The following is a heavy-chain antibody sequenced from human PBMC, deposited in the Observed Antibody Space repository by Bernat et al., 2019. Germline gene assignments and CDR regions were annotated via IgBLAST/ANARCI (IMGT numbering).Heavy chain of an antibody. CDR2: ISHDGSNK. J-gene: IGHJ4*02. CDR1: GFTFNSYG. CDR3: ARGTKTLLVVPALN. V-gene: IGHV3-30*03. D-gene: IGHD2-2*01. Sequence: QVQLVESGGGVVQPGRSLRLSCAASGFTFNSYGMHWVRRAPGKGLEWVATISHDGSNKYYADSVKGRFTISRDNSKNTLYLQMNSLRAEDTAVYYCARGTKTLLVVPALNWGQGTLVTVSS.